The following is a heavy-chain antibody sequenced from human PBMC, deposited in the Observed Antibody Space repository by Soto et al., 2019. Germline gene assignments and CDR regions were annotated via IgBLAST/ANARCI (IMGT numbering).Heavy chain of an antibody. CDR3: ARSPVQAGTTLFYFDY. CDR2: IDPSAGST. D-gene: IGHD6-13*01. V-gene: IGHV1-46*01. CDR1: GYTFTSYY. J-gene: IGHJ4*02. Sequence: GASVKVSCKTSGYTFTSYYMHWVRQAPGQGLECMGIIDPSAGSTTYTQKFQGSVTVTRDTSTSTVYMELSSLRSEDTAVHYCARSPVQAGTTLFYFDYWGQGTLVTVSS.